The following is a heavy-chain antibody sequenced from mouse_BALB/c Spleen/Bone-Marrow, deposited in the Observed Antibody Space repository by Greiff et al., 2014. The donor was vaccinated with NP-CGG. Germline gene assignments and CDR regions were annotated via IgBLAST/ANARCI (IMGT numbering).Heavy chain of an antibody. CDR3: ARSGGYYEGFAY. Sequence: VQLQQSGPGLVAPSQSLSITCTVSGFSLTGYSVNWVRQPPGKGLEWLGMIWGDGSTDYNSALKSRLSISKDNSKSQVFLKMNSLQTDDTARYYCARSGGYYEGFAYWGQGTLVTVSA. V-gene: IGHV2-6-7*01. J-gene: IGHJ3*01. CDR2: IWGDGST. CDR1: GFSLTGYS. D-gene: IGHD2-3*01.